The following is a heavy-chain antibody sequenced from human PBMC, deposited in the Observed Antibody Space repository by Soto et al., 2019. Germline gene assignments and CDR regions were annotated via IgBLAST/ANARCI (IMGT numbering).Heavy chain of an antibody. CDR2: IYPGDSDT. V-gene: IGHV5-51*01. Sequence: GESVKISCQGSGYSFASYWIGWVLQMPWKDLEWMGIIYPGDSDTRYSPSFQGQVTISADKSLRTAYLQWTSLKASDTALYYCARTRSFTLGFYYDGMDVWGQGTTVTV. CDR1: GYSFASYW. D-gene: IGHD6-6*01. CDR3: ARTRSFTLGFYYDGMDV. J-gene: IGHJ6*02.